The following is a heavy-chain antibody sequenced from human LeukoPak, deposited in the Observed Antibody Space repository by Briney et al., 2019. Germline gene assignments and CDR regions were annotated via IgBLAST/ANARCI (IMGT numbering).Heavy chain of an antibody. CDR3: ASRVVVTAAHPAFDI. CDR2: ITSSSSHI. V-gene: IGHV3-21*04. D-gene: IGHD2-2*01. J-gene: IGHJ3*02. CDR1: GFTFSSYS. Sequence: PGGSLRRSCAASGFTFSSYSMNWVRKAPGKGLEWVSSITSSSSHIYYADSVKGRFTISRDNAKNSLYLQMNSLRVEDTAVYYCASRVVVTAAHPAFDIWGQGTMVPVSS.